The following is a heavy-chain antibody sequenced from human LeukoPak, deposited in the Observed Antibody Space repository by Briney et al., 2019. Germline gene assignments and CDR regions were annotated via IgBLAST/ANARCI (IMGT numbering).Heavy chain of an antibody. CDR2: IYASGRS. CDR3: ARCLNTYYYDNSGYSPEHYYMDV. CDR1: GGSNINYY. Sequence: SETLSLTCTFSGGSNINYYCRWLRQPAGKELERIGRIYASGRSNYNPSLKSRITMSVDTSKNQFSLKLSSVTAADTAVYYCARCLNTYYYDNSGYSPEHYYMDVWGKGTTVIVSS. D-gene: IGHD3-22*01. V-gene: IGHV4-4*07. J-gene: IGHJ6*03.